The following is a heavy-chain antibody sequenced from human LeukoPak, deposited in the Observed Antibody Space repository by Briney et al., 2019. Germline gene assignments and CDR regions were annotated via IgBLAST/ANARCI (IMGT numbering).Heavy chain of an antibody. CDR1: GGSISSYY. D-gene: IGHD3/OR15-3a*01. CDR3: ARRRGLDYDN. CDR2: IYYSGST. V-gene: IGHV4-59*08. J-gene: IGHJ4*02. Sequence: SETLSLTCTVSGGSISSYYWNWIRHPPGKGLEWIGYIYYSGSTNYNPSLKSRVTISVDTSKNQFSLKLSSVTAADTAVYFCARRRGLDYDNWGQGTLVTVSS.